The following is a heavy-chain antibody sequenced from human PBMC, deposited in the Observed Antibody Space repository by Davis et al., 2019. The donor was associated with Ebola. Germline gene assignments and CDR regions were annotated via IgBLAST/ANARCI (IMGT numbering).Heavy chain of an antibody. CDR2: ISGYNGQT. CDR1: GYRFTSYG. J-gene: IGHJ1*01. D-gene: IGHD3/OR15-3a*01. Sequence: AASVTVSCKVSGYRFTSYGVSWVRQAPGQGLEWMGWISGYNGQTNYAQKFQGRVTMSTDTSTNTAYLELRSLRSDDTAVYYCAREGYKYDYPRFWDFWGQGTLVTVSS. CDR3: AREGYKYDYPRFWDF. V-gene: IGHV1-18*01.